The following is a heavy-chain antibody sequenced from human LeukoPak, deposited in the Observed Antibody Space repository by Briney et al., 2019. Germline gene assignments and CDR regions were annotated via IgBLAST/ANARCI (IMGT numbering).Heavy chain of an antibody. CDR1: GGTFSSYA. D-gene: IGHD5-24*01. J-gene: IGHJ6*02. V-gene: IGHV1-69*13. Sequence: ASVKVSCKASGGTFSSYAISWVRQAPGQGLEWMGGIIPIFGTANYAQKFQGRVTITADESTSTAYMELSSLRSEDTAVYYCARDGIPFFFDGPVATIDYYGMDVWGQGTTVTVSS. CDR2: IIPIFGTA. CDR3: ARDGIPFFFDGPVATIDYYGMDV.